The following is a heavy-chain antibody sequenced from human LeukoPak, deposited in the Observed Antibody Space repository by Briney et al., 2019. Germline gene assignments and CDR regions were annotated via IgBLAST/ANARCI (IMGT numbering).Heavy chain of an antibody. Sequence: GGTLRLSCAASGFTFSSYGMSWVRQAPGKGLEWVSYISSSGSTIYYADSVKGRFTISRDNAKNSLYLQMNSLRAEDTAVYYCARGDYGDYVFLYYYMDVWGKGTTVTISS. CDR2: ISSSGSTI. V-gene: IGHV3-48*04. CDR1: GFTFSSYG. D-gene: IGHD4-17*01. CDR3: ARGDYGDYVFLYYYMDV. J-gene: IGHJ6*03.